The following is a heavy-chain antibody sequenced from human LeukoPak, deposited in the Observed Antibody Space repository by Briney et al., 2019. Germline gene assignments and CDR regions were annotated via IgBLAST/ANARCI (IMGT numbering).Heavy chain of an antibody. D-gene: IGHD2-2*01. CDR2: ISSSSSYI. V-gene: IGHV3-21*01. CDR1: GFTFSSYS. J-gene: IGHJ6*03. CDR3: ARSGPRSVVASMDV. Sequence: GGSLRLSCAASGFTFSSYSMNWVRQAPGKGLEWVSSISSSSSYIYYADSVEGRFTISRDNAKNSLYLQMNSLRAEDTAVYYCARSGPRSVVASMDVWGKGTTVTVSS.